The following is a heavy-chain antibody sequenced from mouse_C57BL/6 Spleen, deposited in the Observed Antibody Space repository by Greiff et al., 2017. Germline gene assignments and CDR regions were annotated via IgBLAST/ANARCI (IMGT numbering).Heavy chain of an antibody. CDR1: GFNIKDYY. D-gene: IGHD2-1*01. J-gene: IGHJ3*01. CDR3: TTDYYGNCSAWFAY. CDR2: IDPEDGDT. V-gene: IGHV14-1*01. Sequence: EVQLQQSGAELVRPGASVKLSCTASGFNIKDYYMHWVKQRPEQGLEWIGRIDPEDGDTEYAPKFQGKATMTADTSSNTAYLQLSSLTSEDTAVYYCTTDYYGNCSAWFAYWGQGTLVTVSA.